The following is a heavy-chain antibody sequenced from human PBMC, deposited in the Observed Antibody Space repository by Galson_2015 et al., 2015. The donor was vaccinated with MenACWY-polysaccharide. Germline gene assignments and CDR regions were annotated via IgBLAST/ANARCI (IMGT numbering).Heavy chain of an antibody. V-gene: IGHV7-4-1*01. CDR2: INTNTGNS. CDR3: VRDHKQIPTTVPMGQFDY. Sequence: SVRGSCKASGYTFTNYAINWARQAPGQGLEWLGSINTNTGNSPYAQAFTGRFVFSLDTSASTAYLQLRSLKAEYPAAYYCVRDHKQIPTTVPMGQFDYWGQGTLVTVSS. D-gene: IGHD4-17*01. J-gene: IGHJ4*02. CDR1: GYTFTNYA.